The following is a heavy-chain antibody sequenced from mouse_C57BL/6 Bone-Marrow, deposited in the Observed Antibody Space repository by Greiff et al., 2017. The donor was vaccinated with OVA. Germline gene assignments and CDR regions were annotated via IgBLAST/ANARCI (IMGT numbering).Heavy chain of an antibody. CDR3: AGYYYGSSRYFDV. CDR1: GYTFTDYY. Sequence: QVQLQQSGAELVRPGASVKLSCKASGYTFTDYYINWVKQRPGQGLEWIARIYPGSGNTYYNEKFKGKATLTAEKSSSTAYMQLSSLTSEDAAVYFCAGYYYGSSRYFDVWGTGTTVTVSS. J-gene: IGHJ1*03. CDR2: IYPGSGNT. V-gene: IGHV1-76*01. D-gene: IGHD1-1*01.